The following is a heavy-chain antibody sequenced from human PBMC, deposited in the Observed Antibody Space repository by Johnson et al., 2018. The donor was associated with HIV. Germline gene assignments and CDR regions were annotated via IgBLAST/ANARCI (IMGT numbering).Heavy chain of an antibody. CDR3: AKDCGRWLQSDAFDI. Sequence: QVQLVESGGGVVQPGRSLRLSCAASGFTFNSYALHWVRQAPGKGLEWVAIISYDGSNKYYADSVKGRFSISRDNSENTLYLQMNSLRAEDTAVYYCAKDCGRWLQSDAFDIWGQGTMVTVSS. J-gene: IGHJ3*02. D-gene: IGHD5-24*01. V-gene: IGHV3-30*04. CDR2: ISYDGSNK. CDR1: GFTFNSYA.